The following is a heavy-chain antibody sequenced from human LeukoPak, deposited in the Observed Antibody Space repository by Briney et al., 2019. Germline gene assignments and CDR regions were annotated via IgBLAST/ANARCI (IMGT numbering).Heavy chain of an antibody. CDR1: GFTFSSYA. CDR3: VKVRYYYDSSGYFY. J-gene: IGHJ4*02. Sequence: GGSLRLSCAASGFTFSSYAMSWVRQAPGKGLEWVSAISGSGGSTYYADSVKGRFTISRDNSKNTLYLQMNSLRAEDTAVYYCVKVRYYYDSSGYFYWGQGTLVTVSS. D-gene: IGHD3-22*01. V-gene: IGHV3-23*01. CDR2: ISGSGGST.